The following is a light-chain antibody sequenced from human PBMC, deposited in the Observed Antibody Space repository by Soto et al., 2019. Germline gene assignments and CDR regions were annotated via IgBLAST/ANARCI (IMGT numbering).Light chain of an antibody. J-gene: IGKJ4*01. Sequence: DIQMTQSPSTLSASVGDRVTITCRASQSIGNSLAWYQQKSGKAPKLLVFDASTLESGGPSRFSGSGSGTEFTLTISSLQPDDFATYFCQQYNRYFTFGGGTKVDIK. CDR3: QQYNRYFT. V-gene: IGKV1-5*01. CDR1: QSIGNS. CDR2: DAS.